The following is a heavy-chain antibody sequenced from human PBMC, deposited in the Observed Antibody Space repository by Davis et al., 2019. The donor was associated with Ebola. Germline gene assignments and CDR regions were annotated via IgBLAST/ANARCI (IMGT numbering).Heavy chain of an antibody. Sequence: ASVTVSCKASRGTFSSYAISWVRQAPGQGLEWMGWISAYNGNTNYAQKLQGRVTMTTDTSTSTAYMELRSLRSDDTAVYYCARDYYGSGSWGDYWGQGTLVTVAS. CDR1: RGTFSSYA. CDR3: ARDYYGSGSWGDY. CDR2: ISAYNGNT. J-gene: IGHJ4*02. D-gene: IGHD3-10*01. V-gene: IGHV1-18*01.